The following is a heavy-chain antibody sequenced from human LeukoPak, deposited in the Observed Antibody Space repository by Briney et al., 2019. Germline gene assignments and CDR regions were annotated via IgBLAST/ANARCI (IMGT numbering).Heavy chain of an antibody. CDR3: ARDRVMREGITMVRGVIPIFDY. CDR2: ISAYNGNT. Sequence: ASVKVSCKASGYTFTSYGISWVRQAPGQGLEWMGWISAYNGNTNYAQKLQGRVTMTTDTSTSTAYMELRSLRSDDTAVYYCARDRVMREGITMVRGVIPIFDYWGQGTLVTVSS. J-gene: IGHJ4*02. CDR1: GYTFTSYG. V-gene: IGHV1-18*01. D-gene: IGHD3-10*01.